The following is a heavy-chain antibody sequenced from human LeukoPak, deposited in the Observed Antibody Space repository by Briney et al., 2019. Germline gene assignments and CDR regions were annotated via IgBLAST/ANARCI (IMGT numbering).Heavy chain of an antibody. CDR2: IKQDGSEK. J-gene: IGHJ6*02. D-gene: IGHD2-21*02. V-gene: IGHV3-7*03. CDR3: ARDQKLAYCGGDCYSNYYYYYGMDV. CDR1: GFTFSSYW. Sequence: GGSLRLSCAASGFTFSSYWMSWVRQAPGKGLEWVANIKQDGSEKYYVDSVKGRFTISRDNAKNSLYLQMNSLRAEDTAVYYCARDQKLAYCGGDCYSNYYYYYGMDVWGQGTTVTVSS.